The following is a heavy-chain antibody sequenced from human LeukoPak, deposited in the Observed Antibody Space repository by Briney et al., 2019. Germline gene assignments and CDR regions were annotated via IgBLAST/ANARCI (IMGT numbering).Heavy chain of an antibody. V-gene: IGHV3-30-3*01. J-gene: IGHJ4*02. Sequence: GGSLRLSCAASGFTFSSYAMHWVRQAPGKGLEWVAVITYDGSNKYYADSVKGRFTISRDNSKNTLYLQMNSLRAEDTAVYYCAREVTTAYYFDYWGQGTLATVSS. D-gene: IGHD4-17*01. CDR1: GFTFSSYA. CDR3: AREVTTAYYFDY. CDR2: ITYDGSNK.